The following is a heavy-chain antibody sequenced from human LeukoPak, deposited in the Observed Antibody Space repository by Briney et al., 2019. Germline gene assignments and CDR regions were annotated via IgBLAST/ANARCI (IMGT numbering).Heavy chain of an antibody. CDR2: FDPEDGET. D-gene: IGHD6-13*01. CDR1: GYTLTELS. CDR3: ATRGIIAAAGPNWFDP. V-gene: IGHV1-24*01. J-gene: IGHJ5*02. Sequence: ASVKVSCKVSGYTLTELSMHWVRQAPGKGLEWMGGFDPEDGETIYAQKFQGRVTMTEDTSTDTAYMELSSLRSADTAVYYCATRGIIAAAGPNWFDPRGQGALVTVSS.